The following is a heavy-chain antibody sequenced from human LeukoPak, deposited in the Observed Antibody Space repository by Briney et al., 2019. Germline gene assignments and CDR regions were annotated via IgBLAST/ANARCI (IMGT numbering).Heavy chain of an antibody. CDR3: ARHYPGGDYFIDY. J-gene: IGHJ4*02. CDR2: IYPDDSDT. D-gene: IGHD4-17*01. V-gene: IGHV5-51*01. Sequence: GESLKISCKGSGYSFTSYWIGWVRRMPGKGLEWVGIIYPDDSDTRYSPSFQDQVIISADKSISTAYLQWSSLKASDTAMYYCARHYPGGDYFIDYWGQGTLVTVSS. CDR1: GYSFTSYW.